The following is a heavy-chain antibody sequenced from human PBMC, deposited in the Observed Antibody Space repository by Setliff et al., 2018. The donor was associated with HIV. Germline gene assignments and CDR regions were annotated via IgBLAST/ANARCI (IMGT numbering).Heavy chain of an antibody. CDR2: IIPITGTI. V-gene: IGHV1-69*05. J-gene: IGHJ4*02. D-gene: IGHD3-22*01. Sequence: SVKVSCKISGDTFTGHAIVWVRQAPGQGLEWMGGIIPITGTIHFAQKFQDRITVTKDESTGTVYVELSSLRAEDTAVYYCATYHYYDSSAYYIDLYYLDYWGQGTLVTVSS. CDR1: GDTFTGHA. CDR3: ATYHYYDSSAYYIDLYYLDY.